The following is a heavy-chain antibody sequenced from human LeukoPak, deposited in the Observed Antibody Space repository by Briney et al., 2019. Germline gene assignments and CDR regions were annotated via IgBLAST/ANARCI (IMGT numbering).Heavy chain of an antibody. CDR2: FNLNRGGT. D-gene: IGHD3-22*01. CDR3: ARFDYYDSSGYPLDY. J-gene: IGHJ4*02. V-gene: IGHV1-2*02. CDR1: GYTFTGYY. Sequence: ASVKVSCKASGYTFTGYYIHWVRQAPGQGREWMGWFNLNRGGTKDAQKFQGRVTMTRDTSISTAYVELSRLRSDDTAVYYCARFDYYDSSGYPLDYWGQGTLVTVSS.